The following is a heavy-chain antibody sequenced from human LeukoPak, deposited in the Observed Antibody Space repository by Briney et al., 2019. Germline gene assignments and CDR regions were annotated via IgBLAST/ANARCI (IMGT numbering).Heavy chain of an antibody. CDR1: GFTFSSYA. CDR2: ISGSGGST. CDR3: AKPAAYSSSWYCFDY. V-gene: IGHV3-23*01. D-gene: IGHD6-13*01. J-gene: IGHJ4*02. Sequence: GGSLRLSCAASGFTFSSYAMSWVRQAPEKGLEWVSAISGSGGSTYYADSVKGRFTISRDNSKNTLYLQMNSPRAEDTAVYYCAKPAAYSSSWYCFDYWGQGTLVTVSS.